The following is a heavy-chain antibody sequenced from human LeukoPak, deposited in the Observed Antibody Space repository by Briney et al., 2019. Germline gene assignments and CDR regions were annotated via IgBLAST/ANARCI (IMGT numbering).Heavy chain of an antibody. J-gene: IGHJ4*02. CDR3: ARERQLRLFDY. V-gene: IGHV3-30-3*01. Sequence: PGGSLRLSCAASGFTFSHYPMHWVRQAPGKGLEWVAVISYDGSNKNYADSVKGRFTISRDNTLHLQMNSLRVEDTAVYYCARERQLRLFDYWGQGTLVTVSS. D-gene: IGHD5-12*01. CDR2: ISYDGSNK. CDR1: GFTFSHYP.